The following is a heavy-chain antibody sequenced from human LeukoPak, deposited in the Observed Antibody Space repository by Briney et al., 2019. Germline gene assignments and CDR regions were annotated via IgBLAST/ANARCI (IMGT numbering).Heavy chain of an antibody. CDR1: GDSISSYY. V-gene: IGHV4-59*01. CDR3: ASLAGLGRVAPEYYFDF. CDR2: IYDTGST. Sequence: SETLSLTCSVSGDSISSYYWSWLRQPPGKGLEWIGYIYDTGSTNYNPSLRSRVTISVDTSKNQVSLKLTSVTAADTAVYFCASLAGLGRVAPEYYFDFWGQGSLVTVSS. J-gene: IGHJ4*02. D-gene: IGHD3-16*01.